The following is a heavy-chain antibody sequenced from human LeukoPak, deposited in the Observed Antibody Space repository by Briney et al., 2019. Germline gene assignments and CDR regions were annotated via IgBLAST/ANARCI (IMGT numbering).Heavy chain of an antibody. CDR3: AKWADYHVLTGYYVSDY. J-gene: IGHJ4*02. Sequence: AGGSLRLSCAASGFTFSNYAMSWVRQAPGKGLEWVSAISGSGSGIYYADSMKSRFTISRDNSKNTLYLQIHSLSAEDTAVYYFAKWADYHVLTGYYVSDYWGQGTLVTVSS. CDR2: ISGSGSGI. CDR1: GFTFSNYA. D-gene: IGHD3-9*01. V-gene: IGHV3-23*01.